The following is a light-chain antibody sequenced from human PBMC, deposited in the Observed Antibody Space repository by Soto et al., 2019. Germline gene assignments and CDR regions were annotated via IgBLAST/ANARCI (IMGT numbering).Light chain of an antibody. CDR1: ESISSH. Sequence: DIQMPQSPSSLSASVGDRVTITCRASESISSHLNWYQQKSGRAPQLLIHAASTLQTGVPSRFSGSGSGTDFTLTIGSLQPEYFATYYCQQSYSVPITFGQGTRLEIK. J-gene: IGKJ5*01. CDR3: QQSYSVPIT. V-gene: IGKV1-39*01. CDR2: AAS.